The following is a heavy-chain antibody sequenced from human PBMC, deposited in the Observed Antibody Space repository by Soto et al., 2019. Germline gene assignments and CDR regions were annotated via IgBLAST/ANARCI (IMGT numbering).Heavy chain of an antibody. CDR2: VNDNGGSR. V-gene: IGHV3-23*01. CDR1: GFTFSSHA. D-gene: IGHD6-13*01. CDR3: ARASIQQLVRIGMDV. Sequence: EVQLLESGGGLVQSGGSLRLSCAASGFTFSSHAMTWVRQAPGEGLEWVSSVNDNGGSRYYADSVQGRFTISRDNSKNTLYLQMSSLRAEDTAVYYGARASIQQLVRIGMDVCGQWTTVTVSS. J-gene: IGHJ6*02.